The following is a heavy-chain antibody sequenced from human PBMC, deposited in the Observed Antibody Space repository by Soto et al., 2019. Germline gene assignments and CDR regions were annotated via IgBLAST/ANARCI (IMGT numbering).Heavy chain of an antibody. Sequence: PSETLSLTCAVYGGSFSGYYWSWIRQPPGKGLEWIGEINHSGSTYYNPSLKSRVTISVDTSKNQFSLKPSSVTAADTAVYYCASPKIAFYNWFDPWGQGTLVTVSS. CDR1: GGSFSGYY. V-gene: IGHV4-34*01. CDR3: ASPKIAFYNWFDP. CDR2: INHSGST. D-gene: IGHD3-3*02. J-gene: IGHJ5*02.